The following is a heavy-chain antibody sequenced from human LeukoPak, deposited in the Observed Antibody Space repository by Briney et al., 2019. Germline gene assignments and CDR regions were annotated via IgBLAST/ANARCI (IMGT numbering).Heavy chain of an antibody. Sequence: GGSLRLSCAASGFTFSRYWMHWVRQAPGKGLVWVARIRSDGTITSYADSVKGRFTISRDNAKNLLYLQMNTLRAEDTAVYYCARVRGDTGGNSDYWGQGTLVTVSS. D-gene: IGHD4-23*01. CDR2: IRSDGTIT. CDR1: GFTFSRYW. J-gene: IGHJ4*02. V-gene: IGHV3-74*01. CDR3: ARVRGDTGGNSDY.